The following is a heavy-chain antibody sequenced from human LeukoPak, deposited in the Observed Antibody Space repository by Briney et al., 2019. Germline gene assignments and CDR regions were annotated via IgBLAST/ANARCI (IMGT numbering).Heavy chain of an antibody. V-gene: IGHV3-74*03. D-gene: IGHD1-26*01. CDR3: ARGPDHGGSYYHD. J-gene: IGHJ4*02. CDR2: INSDGSTT. CDR1: GFTFSGSW. Sequence: GGSLRLSCAASGFTFSGSWMYWVRQAPGKGLVWVSRINSDGSTTEYADSVKGRFTISRDNAKNTLFLQLSSLRAEDTAVYYCARGPDHGGSYYHDWGQGTRVTVSS.